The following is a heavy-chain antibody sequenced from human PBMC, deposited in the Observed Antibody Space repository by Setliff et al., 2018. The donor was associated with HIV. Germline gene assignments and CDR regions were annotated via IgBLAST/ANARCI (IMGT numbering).Heavy chain of an antibody. D-gene: IGHD4-4*01. J-gene: IGHJ4*02. CDR2: ISGSGGST. V-gene: IGHV3-23*01. CDR1: GFTFSSYA. CDR3: AKTQTVITVYGPFDS. Sequence: GGFLRLSCAASGFTFSSYAMSWVRQAPGKGLEWVSAISGSGGSTYYADSVKGRFTISRDNSNNTVYLQMNSLRAEDTAMYYCAKTQTVITVYGPFDSWGQGTPVTVSS.